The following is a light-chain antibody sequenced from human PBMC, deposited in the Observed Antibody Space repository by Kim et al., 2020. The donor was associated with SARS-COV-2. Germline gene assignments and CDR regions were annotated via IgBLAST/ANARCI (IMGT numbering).Light chain of an antibody. CDR1: HSVSSS. Sequence: LPPGERATLSCRASHSVSSSLAWYQQKPGQAPRLLIYGASNRATGIPARFSGSGSGTDFTLTISSLEPEDFAVYYCQQHSNWPLTFGGGTKVDIK. CDR3: QQHSNWPLT. J-gene: IGKJ4*01. CDR2: GAS. V-gene: IGKV3-11*01.